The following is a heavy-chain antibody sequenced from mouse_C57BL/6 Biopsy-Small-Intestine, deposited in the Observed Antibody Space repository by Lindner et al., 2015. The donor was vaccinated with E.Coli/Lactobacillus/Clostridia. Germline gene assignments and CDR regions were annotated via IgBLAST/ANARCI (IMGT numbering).Heavy chain of an antibody. D-gene: IGHD2-4*01. Sequence: VQLQESGGGLVQPKGSLKLSCAASGFRFNTYAMNWVRQAPGKGLEWVARIRSKSNNYATYYADSVKDRFTISRDDSESMLYLQTNNLKTEDTAMYYCVKGDDYDAWFAYWGQGTLVTVSA. CDR2: IRSKSNNYAT. CDR3: VKGDDYDAWFAY. J-gene: IGHJ3*01. V-gene: IGHV10-1*01. CDR1: GFRFNTYA.